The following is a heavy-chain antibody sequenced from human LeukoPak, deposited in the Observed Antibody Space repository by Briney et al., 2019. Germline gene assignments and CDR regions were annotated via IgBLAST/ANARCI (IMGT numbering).Heavy chain of an antibody. Sequence: GGSLRLSCEASGFTFSSYWMHWVRQIRGKGLMWVSRIESNGLTLYADSVRDRFTISRDNGKNTIYLRMNGLRVDDTAIYYCAKAATYFYGSVTYDWFESWGQGTLVTVSS. CDR2: IESNGLT. J-gene: IGHJ5*01. V-gene: IGHV3-74*01. CDR3: AKAATYFYGSVTYDWFES. D-gene: IGHD3-10*01. CDR1: GFTFSSYW.